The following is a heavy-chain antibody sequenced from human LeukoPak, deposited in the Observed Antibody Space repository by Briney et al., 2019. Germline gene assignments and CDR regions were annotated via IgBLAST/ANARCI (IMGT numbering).Heavy chain of an antibody. J-gene: IGHJ5*02. CDR2: INSVYSNT. Sequence: ASVKVPCKASGYTFTDYTIHWVRQAPGQRLEWMGWINSVYSNTKYSQKFQGRVTITSDTSASTAYMEVRSLASEDTAIYYCARDSYMAAADTWFDPWGQGTLVTVSS. CDR3: ARDSYMAAADTWFDP. V-gene: IGHV1-3*01. CDR1: GYTFTDYT. D-gene: IGHD6-13*01.